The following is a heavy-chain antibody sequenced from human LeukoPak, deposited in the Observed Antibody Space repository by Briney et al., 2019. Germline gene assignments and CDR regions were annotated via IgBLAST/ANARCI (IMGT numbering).Heavy chain of an antibody. J-gene: IGHJ4*02. CDR2: IYYNGVT. V-gene: IGHV4-59*01. D-gene: IGHD1-26*01. CDR1: GGSITDYF. CDR3: ARGIPATNEGYYFDY. Sequence: PSGTLSLTCSVSGGSITDYFWTWIRQPPGKGLEWVGYIYYNGVTNYNPSLKSRVTISIDTSKSQFSLKLRSVTGADTAVYYCARGIPATNEGYYFDYCGQGTLVTVS.